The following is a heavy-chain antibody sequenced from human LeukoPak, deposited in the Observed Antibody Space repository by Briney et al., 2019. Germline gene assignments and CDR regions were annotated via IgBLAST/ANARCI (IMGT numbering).Heavy chain of an antibody. V-gene: IGHV3-23*01. J-gene: IGHJ4*02. Sequence: GGSLRLSCVASGFTFANYAMNWVRQAPGKGLEWVSTIGVSSNSIYYADSVKGRFTISRDNSKNTLYLQMNSLRAEDTAVYYCAKDYGSGESPDGYFDYWGQGTLVTVSS. CDR3: AKDYGSGESPDGYFDY. D-gene: IGHD3-10*01. CDR2: IGVSSNSI. CDR1: GFTFANYA.